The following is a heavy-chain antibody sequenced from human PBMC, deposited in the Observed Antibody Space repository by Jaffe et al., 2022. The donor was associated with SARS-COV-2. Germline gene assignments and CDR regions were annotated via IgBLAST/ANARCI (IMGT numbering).Heavy chain of an antibody. V-gene: IGHV4-39*01. CDR3: ARPDNWHGRNFDY. CDR1: GGSISGTSYF. J-gene: IGHJ4*02. D-gene: IGHD1-20*01. CDR2: IFYTGTT. Sequence: QLQLQESGPGLVKPSETLSLTCSVSGGSISGTSYFWGWIRQPPGKGLEWIGSIFYTGTTYYNLSLKSRVTISVDTSKNQFSLKLTSVTAADTAVYYCARPDNWHGRNFDYWGQGTLVTVSS.